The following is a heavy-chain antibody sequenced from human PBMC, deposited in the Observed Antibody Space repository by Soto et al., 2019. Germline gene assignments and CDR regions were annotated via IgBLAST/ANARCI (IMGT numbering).Heavy chain of an antibody. J-gene: IGHJ6*02. CDR3: ARDRRDSSWYKYYYVMDV. V-gene: IGHV6-1*01. CDR2: TYYRSKWYN. Sequence: SQTLSLTCAISGDSVSSNSAAWNWIRQSPSRGLEWLGRTYYRSKWYNDYAVSVKSRITINPDTSKNQFSLQLNSVTPEDTAVYYCARDRRDSSWYKYYYVMDVWGQGTTVTVSS. CDR1: GDSVSSNSAA. D-gene: IGHD6-13*01.